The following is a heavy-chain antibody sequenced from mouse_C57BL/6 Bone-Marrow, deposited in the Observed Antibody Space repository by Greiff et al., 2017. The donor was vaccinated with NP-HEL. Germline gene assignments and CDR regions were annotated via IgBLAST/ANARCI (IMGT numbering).Heavy chain of an antibody. CDR2: IDPSDSYT. CDR1: GYTFTSYW. CDR3: ARPGYS. V-gene: IGHV1-59*01. Sequence: VKLQQPGAELVRPGTSVKLSCKASGYTFTSYWMHWVKQRPGQGLEWIGVIDPSDSYTNYNQKFKGKATLTVDTSSSTAYMQLSSLTSEDSAVYYCARPGYSWGQGTTLTVSS. J-gene: IGHJ2*01.